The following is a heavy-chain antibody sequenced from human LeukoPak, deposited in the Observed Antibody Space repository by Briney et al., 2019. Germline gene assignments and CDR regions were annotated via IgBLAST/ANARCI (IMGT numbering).Heavy chain of an antibody. Sequence: SETLSLTCTVSGGSISSSSYYWGWIRQPPGKGLEWIGSIYYSGSTYYNPSLKSRVTISVDTSKNQFSLKLSSVTAADTAIYYCASQSGGYAYWGQGTLVTVSS. J-gene: IGHJ4*02. V-gene: IGHV4-39*07. CDR3: ASQSGGYAY. CDR1: GGSISSSSYY. CDR2: IYYSGST. D-gene: IGHD5-12*01.